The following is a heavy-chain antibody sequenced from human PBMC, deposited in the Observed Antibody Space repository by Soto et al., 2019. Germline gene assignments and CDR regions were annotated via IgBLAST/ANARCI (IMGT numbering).Heavy chain of an antibody. D-gene: IGHD3-10*01. CDR2: INYSVRT. CDR1: GGSIANVSHD. Sequence: SETLCLTCFVAGGSIANVSHDWVCVRQPPGKGLEWIASINYSVRTYYNPSLKSRVTMSVDTSKKQFSLKLTSVTAADTAMYYCARRNFIASGSSIDYWGQGTQVTVPQ. CDR3: ARRNFIASGSSIDY. V-gene: IGHV4-39*01. J-gene: IGHJ4*02.